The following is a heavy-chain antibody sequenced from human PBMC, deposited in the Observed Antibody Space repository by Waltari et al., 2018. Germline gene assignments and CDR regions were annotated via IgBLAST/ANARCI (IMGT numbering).Heavy chain of an antibody. CDR2: ISGSGDRT. CDR1: GFAFSIYA. CDR3: AKSRGSYSLDY. D-gene: IGHD1-26*01. Sequence: EVQLLESGGGLVQHGGSLRLSCAASGFAFSIYAMSWVRQAPGKGLEWVSAISGSGDRTYYADSVKGRFTISRDNSKNTLYLQMNSLRAEDTAIYYCAKSRGSYSLDYWGQGTLVTVSS. V-gene: IGHV3-23*01. J-gene: IGHJ4*02.